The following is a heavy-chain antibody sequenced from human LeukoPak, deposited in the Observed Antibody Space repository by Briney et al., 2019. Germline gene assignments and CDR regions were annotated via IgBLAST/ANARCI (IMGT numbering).Heavy chain of an antibody. CDR2: INPNSGGT. CDR3: ARAYYYDSSDYAEYFQH. CDR1: GYTFTGYY. D-gene: IGHD3-22*01. V-gene: IGHV1-2*02. Sequence: ASVKVSCKASGYTFTGYYMHWVRQAPGQGLEWMGWINPNSGGTNYAQKFQGRVTMTRDTSISTAYMELSRLRSDDTAVYYCARAYYYDSSDYAEYFQHWGQGTLVTVSS. J-gene: IGHJ1*01.